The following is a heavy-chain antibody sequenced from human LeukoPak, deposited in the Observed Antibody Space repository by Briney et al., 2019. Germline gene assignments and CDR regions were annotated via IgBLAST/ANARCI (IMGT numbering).Heavy chain of an antibody. CDR2: ISYDGSNK. CDR1: GFTFSSYG. D-gene: IGHD5-24*01. Sequence: PGRSLRLSCAASGFTFSSYGMHWVRQAPGKGLEWVAVISYDGSNKYYADSVKGRFTISRDNSKNTLYLQMNSLRAEDTAVYYCAKPSDGYNIWDSFDYWGQGTLVTVPS. J-gene: IGHJ4*02. CDR3: AKPSDGYNIWDSFDY. V-gene: IGHV3-30*18.